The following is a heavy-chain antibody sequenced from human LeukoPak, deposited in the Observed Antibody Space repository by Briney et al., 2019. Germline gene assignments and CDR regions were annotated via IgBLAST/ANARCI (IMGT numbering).Heavy chain of an antibody. D-gene: IGHD5-24*01. CDR1: GFTFDDYG. CDR2: INWNGGST. CDR3: AGTMALGYYYMDV. V-gene: IGHV3-20*04. Sequence: RTGGSLRLSCAASGFTFDDYGMSWVRQAPGKGLEWVSGINWNGGSTGYADSVKGRFTISRDNAKNSLYLQMNSLRAEDTALYYCAGTMALGYYYMDVWGKGTTVTVSS. J-gene: IGHJ6*03.